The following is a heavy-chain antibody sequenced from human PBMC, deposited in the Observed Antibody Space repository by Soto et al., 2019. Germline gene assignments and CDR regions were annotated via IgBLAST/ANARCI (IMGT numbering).Heavy chain of an antibody. D-gene: IGHD1-26*01. CDR1: GYTFTSYG. CDR3: ARDLYGGSYVSFDY. CDR2: ISAYNGNT. V-gene: IGHV1-18*04. Sequence: AASVKVSCKASGYTFTSYGISWVRQAPGQGLEWMGWISAYNGNTNYAQKLQGRVTMTTDTSTSTAYMELRSLRSDDTAVYYCARDLYGGSYVSFDYWGQGTLVTVSS. J-gene: IGHJ4*02.